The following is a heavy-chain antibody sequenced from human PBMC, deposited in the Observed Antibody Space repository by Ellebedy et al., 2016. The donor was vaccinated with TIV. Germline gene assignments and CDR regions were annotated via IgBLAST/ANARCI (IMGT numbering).Heavy chain of an antibody. CDR2: IKQDGRDK. D-gene: IGHD2-21*02. CDR3: AKAWCDGGCYGLGD. CDR1: GFNFNNYG. Sequence: GGSLRLXXAGSGFNFNNYGMSWVRQAPGKGLEWVANIKQDGRDKYYVDSVKGRFTISRANAKNSLYLQMNSLRAEDTAVYYCAKAWCDGGCYGLGDWGQGTLVTVSS. J-gene: IGHJ4*02. V-gene: IGHV3-7*01.